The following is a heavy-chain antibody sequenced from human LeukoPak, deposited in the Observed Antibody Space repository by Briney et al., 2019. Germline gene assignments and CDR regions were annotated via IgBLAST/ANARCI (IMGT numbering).Heavy chain of an antibody. J-gene: IGHJ4*02. CDR3: AKSHFWTGYPSDY. CDR2: FYHGGST. Sequence: PSETLSLTCTVSGGSISNNYWYWIRQSPGKGLEWIGNFYHGGSTNYNPSLKSRVTISVDTSKNQFFLKLNSVTAADTAVYYCAKSHFWTGYPSDYWGQGILVTVSS. CDR1: GGSISNNY. D-gene: IGHD3/OR15-3a*01. V-gene: IGHV4-59*01.